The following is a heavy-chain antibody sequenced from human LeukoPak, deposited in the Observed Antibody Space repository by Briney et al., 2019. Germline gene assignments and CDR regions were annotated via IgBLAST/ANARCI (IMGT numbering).Heavy chain of an antibody. CDR1: GFTFTSNS. CDR3: ARDHGRYCSGGSNSGFDY. Sequence: PGGTLRLSCAASGFTFTSNSMNWVRQAPGKGLEWVLSISSSSSNLYYADSVKGRFTISRATAKTSMYLQMHSLRDADTAVYYCARDHGRYCSGGSNSGFDYWGQGTLVTVSS. J-gene: IGHJ4*02. V-gene: IGHV3-21*01. D-gene: IGHD2-15*01. CDR2: ISSSSSNL.